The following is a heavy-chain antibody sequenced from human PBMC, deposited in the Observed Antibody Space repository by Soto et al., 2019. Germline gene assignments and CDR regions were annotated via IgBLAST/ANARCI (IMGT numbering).Heavy chain of an antibody. J-gene: IGHJ4*02. CDR1: GFTFSSYG. Sequence: QVQLVESGGGVVQPGRSLRLSCAASGFTFSSYGMHWVRQAPGKGLEWVAVISYDGSNKYYADSVKGRFTISRDNSKNPLYLQINSLRAEDTAVYYCGVSGDYGDYGEIDYWGQGTLVTVSS. CDR2: ISYDGSNK. D-gene: IGHD4-17*01. V-gene: IGHV3-30*03. CDR3: GVSGDYGDYGEIDY.